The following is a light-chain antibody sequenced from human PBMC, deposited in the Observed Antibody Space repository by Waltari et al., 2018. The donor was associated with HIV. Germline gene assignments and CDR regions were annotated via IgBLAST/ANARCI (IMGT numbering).Light chain of an antibody. CDR3: TSYAGSGEYV. Sequence: QSALTQPPSASGSPGQSVTIPYTGTSSDVGGYDYVSWYQHHPGKVPRLIMYEGSKRPSGVPDRFSGFKSGNTASLTVSGLQAEDEADYYCTSYAGSGEYVFGTGTKVTVL. CDR1: SSDVGGYDY. CDR2: EGS. V-gene: IGLV2-8*01. J-gene: IGLJ1*01.